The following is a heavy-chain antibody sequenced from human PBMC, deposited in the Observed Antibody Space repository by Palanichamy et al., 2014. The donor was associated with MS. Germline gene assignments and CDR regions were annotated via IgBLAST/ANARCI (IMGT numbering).Heavy chain of an antibody. CDR1: GFSFSDYG. D-gene: IGHD2-15*01. J-gene: IGHJ3*02. Sequence: QVQLAESGGGVVQPGGSLGLSCEASGFSFSDYGMHWVRQAPGKGLEWVAFIRYDGGKTYYADSVKGRFSLSRDNSRNTLFLQVSGLRTEDTAMYYCAKGLPGGGASDALDIWGQGTMVTVSS. CDR2: IRYDGGKT. V-gene: IGHV3-30*02. CDR3: AKGLPGGGASDALDI.